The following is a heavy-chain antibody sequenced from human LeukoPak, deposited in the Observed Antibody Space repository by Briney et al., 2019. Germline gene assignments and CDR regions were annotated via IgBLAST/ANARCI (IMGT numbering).Heavy chain of an antibody. V-gene: IGHV1-46*01. CDR1: GYTFTNYY. J-gene: IGHJ4*02. D-gene: IGHD6-13*01. CDR2: INPSGGST. Sequence: ASVKVSCKASGYTFTNYYMHWVRQAPGQGFEWMGIINPSGGSTSYAQKFQGRVTMTRDTSTSTVYMELSSLRSEDTAVYNCARSSSGSWYSFDYWGQGTLVTVSS. CDR3: ARSSSGSWYSFDY.